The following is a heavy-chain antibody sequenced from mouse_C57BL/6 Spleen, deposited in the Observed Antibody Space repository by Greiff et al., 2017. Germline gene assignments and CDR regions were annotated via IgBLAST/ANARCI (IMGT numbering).Heavy chain of an antibody. CDR1: GYAFSSYW. J-gene: IGHJ4*01. CDR3: ARDGYYPFYAMDY. CDR2: IYPGDGDT. D-gene: IGHD2-3*01. V-gene: IGHV1-80*01. Sequence: VQLQQSGAELVKPGASVKIYCKASGYAFSSYWMNWVKQRPGKGLEWIGQIYPGDGDTNYNGKFKGKATLTADKSSSTAYMQLSSLTSEDSAVYFCARDGYYPFYAMDYWGQGTSVTVSS.